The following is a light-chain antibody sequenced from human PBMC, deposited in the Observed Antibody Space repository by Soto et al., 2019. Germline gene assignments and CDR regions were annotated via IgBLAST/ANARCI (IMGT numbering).Light chain of an antibody. Sequence: EIVFTQSPATLSLSPGERVTLPCRASQSVSSYLAWYQQKPGQAPRLLIYDASNRATGIPARFSGSGSGTDFTLTISSLEPEDFAVYYCQQRSNWPPATFGQGTRLEI. CDR3: QQRSNWPPAT. J-gene: IGKJ5*01. CDR1: QSVSSY. CDR2: DAS. V-gene: IGKV3-11*01.